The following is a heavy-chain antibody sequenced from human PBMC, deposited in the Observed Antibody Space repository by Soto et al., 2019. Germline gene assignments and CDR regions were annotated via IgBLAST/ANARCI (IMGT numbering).Heavy chain of an antibody. D-gene: IGHD6-19*01. V-gene: IGHV3-23*01. CDR1: GFTFSSYA. Sequence: GGSLRLSCSASGFTFSSYAMSWVRQAPGKGLEWVSAISGSGGSTYYADSVKGRFTISRDNSKNTLYLQMNSLSAEYTAVYYCATVISSGPPALFDYWRQGTLGTVAA. CDR2: ISGSGGST. J-gene: IGHJ4*02. CDR3: ATVISSGPPALFDY.